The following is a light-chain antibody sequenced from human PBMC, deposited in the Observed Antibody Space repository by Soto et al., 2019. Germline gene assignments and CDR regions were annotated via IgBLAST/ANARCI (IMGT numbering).Light chain of an antibody. CDR1: QSFSSN. CDR2: DTS. Sequence: IVLTQSPGTLSLSPGEGATLSCRASQSFSSNVAWYQQKPGQAPRLLIYDTSNRATGIPARFSGSGSGTDFTLTISSLEPADFGVYYCQQRHNWPITFGQGTRLEI. V-gene: IGKV3-11*01. J-gene: IGKJ5*01. CDR3: QQRHNWPIT.